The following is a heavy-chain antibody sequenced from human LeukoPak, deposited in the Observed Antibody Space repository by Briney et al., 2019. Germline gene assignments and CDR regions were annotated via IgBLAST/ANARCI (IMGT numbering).Heavy chain of an antibody. CDR1: EFTFSSYA. CDR2: ISGSGDNT. Sequence: PGGSLRLSCTASEFTFSSYAMNWVRQAPGKGLEWVSVISGSGDNTDYADSVKGRFTISRDNSKNTLYLQMNSLRAEDTATYFCAKARYNNGWDYFDYWGLGTLVTVSS. J-gene: IGHJ4*02. CDR3: AKARYNNGWDYFDY. D-gene: IGHD6-19*01. V-gene: IGHV3-23*01.